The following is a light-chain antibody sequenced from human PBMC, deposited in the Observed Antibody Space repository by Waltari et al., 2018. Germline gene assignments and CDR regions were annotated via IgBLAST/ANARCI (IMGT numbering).Light chain of an antibody. V-gene: IGLV1-44*01. J-gene: IGLJ3*02. CDR3: ATWDASLDTWV. CDR2: ANN. CDR1: NSNIGSDI. Sequence: QSVVTQPPSASGTPGQRVTLSCSGRNSNIGSDIVNWYQQFPGTAPKLLIYANNQRPSGVPGRFSASRSGTSASLVISGLQSEDEADYYCATWDASLDTWVFGGGTKVTVL.